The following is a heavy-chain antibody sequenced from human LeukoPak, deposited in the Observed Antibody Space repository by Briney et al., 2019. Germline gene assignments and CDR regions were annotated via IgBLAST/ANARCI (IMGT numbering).Heavy chain of an antibody. V-gene: IGHV3-48*01. CDR3: ARVIMTTVTKGGNY. CDR2: ISSSSSTI. Sequence: GGSLRLSCAASGFTFSSYSMNWVRQAPGKRLEWVSYISSSSSTIYYADSVKGRFTISRDNAKNSLYLQMNSLRAEDTAVYYCARVIMTTVTKGGNYWGQGTLVTVSS. D-gene: IGHD4-17*01. CDR1: GFTFSSYS. J-gene: IGHJ4*02.